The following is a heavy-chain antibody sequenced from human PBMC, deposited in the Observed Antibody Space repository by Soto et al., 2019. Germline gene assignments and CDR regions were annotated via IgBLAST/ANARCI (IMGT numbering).Heavy chain of an antibody. Sequence: SETLSLTCTVSGGSISSSSYYWGWIRQPPGKGLEWIGSIYYSGSTYYNPSLKSRVTISVDTSKNQFSLKLSSVTAADTAVYYCARRITMIGVQNWFDPWGQGTLVTVSS. V-gene: IGHV4-39*01. CDR3: ARRITMIGVQNWFDP. CDR2: IYYSGST. D-gene: IGHD3-22*01. CDR1: GGSISSSSYY. J-gene: IGHJ5*02.